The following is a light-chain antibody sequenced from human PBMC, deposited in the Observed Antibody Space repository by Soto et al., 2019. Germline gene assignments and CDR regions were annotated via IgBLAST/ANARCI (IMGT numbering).Light chain of an antibody. V-gene: IGKV1-5*03. J-gene: IGKJ5*01. CDR3: QQYNSYLIT. Sequence: DIQMTQSPSTLSASVVDRVTITCRASQSVTNWLAWYQQKPGKAPKLLIYKASSLESGVPSRFSGSGSGTEFTFTISSLQPDDFATYYCQQYNSYLITCGQGTRLEIK. CDR1: QSVTNW. CDR2: KAS.